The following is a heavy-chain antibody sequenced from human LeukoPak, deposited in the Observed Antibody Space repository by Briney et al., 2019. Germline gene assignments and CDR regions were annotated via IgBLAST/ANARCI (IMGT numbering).Heavy chain of an antibody. CDR3: AGQWASYFDY. CDR1: GGSISNGNYY. J-gene: IGHJ4*02. V-gene: IGHV4-61*01. CDR2: IYYSGST. Sequence: PSETLSLTCTVTGGSISNGNYYWSWIRQPPGKGLEWIGYIYYSGSTNYNPSLKSRVTISVDTSKNQFSLKLSSVTAADTAVYYCAGQWASYFDYWGQGTLVTVSS. D-gene: IGHD1-26*01.